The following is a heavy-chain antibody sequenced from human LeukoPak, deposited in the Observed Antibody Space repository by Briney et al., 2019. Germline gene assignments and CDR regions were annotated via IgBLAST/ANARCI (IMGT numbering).Heavy chain of an antibody. V-gene: IGHV3-23*01. CDR3: ANAATVTTSGYYFDY. Sequence: GGSLRLSCAASRFTFSSYAMSWVPQAPGKGREWGSAISGSGGSTYYADSVRGRFTISRDNSKNTLYLQMNSLRAEDTAVYYCANAATVTTSGYYFDYWGQGTLVTVSS. CDR1: RFTFSSYA. J-gene: IGHJ4*02. D-gene: IGHD4-17*01. CDR2: ISGSGGST.